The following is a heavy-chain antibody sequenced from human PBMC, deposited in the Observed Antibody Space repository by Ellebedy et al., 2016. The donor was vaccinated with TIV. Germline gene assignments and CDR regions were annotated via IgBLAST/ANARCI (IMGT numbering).Heavy chain of an antibody. Sequence: GGSLRLSCTASGFTLNNYWMTWVRQAPGKGLAWVANINEDGTKKHYLDSVKGRFTISRDSAGNSLYLQMNSLRAEDTAVYYCASDGSYGDYLSPTHAFSFWGHGTMVTVSS. D-gene: IGHD4-17*01. CDR2: INEDGTKK. V-gene: IGHV3-7*01. CDR1: GFTLNNYW. J-gene: IGHJ3*01. CDR3: ASDGSYGDYLSPTHAFSF.